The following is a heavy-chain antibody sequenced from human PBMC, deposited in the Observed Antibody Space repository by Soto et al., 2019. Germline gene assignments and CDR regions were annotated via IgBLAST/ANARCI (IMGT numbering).Heavy chain of an antibody. CDR2: ISAYNGNT. V-gene: IGHV1-18*01. Sequence: ASVKVSCKASGYTFTSYGISWVRQAPGQGLEWMGWISAYNGNTNYAQKLQGRVTMTIDTSTSTAYMELRSLRSDDTAVYYCARDRRAMVRGAYFDYWGQGTLVTVSS. J-gene: IGHJ4*02. CDR3: ARDRRAMVRGAYFDY. D-gene: IGHD3-10*01. CDR1: GYTFTSYG.